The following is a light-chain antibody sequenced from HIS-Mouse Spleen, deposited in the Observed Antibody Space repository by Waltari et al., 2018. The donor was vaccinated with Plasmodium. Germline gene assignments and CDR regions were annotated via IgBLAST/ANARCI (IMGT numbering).Light chain of an antibody. Sequence: QSALTQPASVSGSPGPSTTISCTGTSSHLGGYNYVSWYQQHPGKAPKLMIYDVSNRPSGVSNRFSGSKSGNTASLTISGLQAEDEADYYCSSYTSSSTLVFGGGTKLTVL. CDR1: SSHLGGYNY. J-gene: IGLJ2*01. CDR2: DVS. CDR3: SSYTSSSTLV. V-gene: IGLV2-14*03.